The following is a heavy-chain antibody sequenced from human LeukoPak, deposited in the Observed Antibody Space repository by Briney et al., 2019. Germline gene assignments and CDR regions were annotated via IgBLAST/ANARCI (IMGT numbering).Heavy chain of an antibody. J-gene: IGHJ4*02. CDR2: ISGTGGST. D-gene: IGHD2-15*01. V-gene: IGHV3-23*01. CDR1: GFSFSSYD. CDR3: AKGDLKDGGLDYFSD. Sequence: PGRSLRLSCVVSGFSFSSYDMSWVRQAPGKGLEWVSSISGTGGSTYYANSVKGRFTISRDNSKNALSLQMNSLRAEDTAVYYCAKGDLKDGGLDYFSDWGQGTLVTVSS.